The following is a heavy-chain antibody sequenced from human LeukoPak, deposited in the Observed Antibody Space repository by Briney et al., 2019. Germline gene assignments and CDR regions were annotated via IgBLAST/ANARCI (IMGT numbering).Heavy chain of an antibody. CDR1: GGSISSYY. D-gene: IGHD1-26*01. Sequence: SETLSLTCTVSGGSISSYYWSWIRQPPGKGLEWIGEIYHSGSTNYNPSLKSRVTISVDKSKNQFSLKLSSVTAADTAVYYCASERSGRPNHFDYWGQGTLVTVSS. CDR2: IYHSGST. V-gene: IGHV4-59*12. J-gene: IGHJ4*02. CDR3: ASERSGRPNHFDY.